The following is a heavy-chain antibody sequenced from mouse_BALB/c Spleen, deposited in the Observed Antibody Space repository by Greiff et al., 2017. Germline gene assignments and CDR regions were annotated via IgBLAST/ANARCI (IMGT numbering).Heavy chain of an antibody. Sequence: VQLQQSGAELVRPGTSVKVSCKASGYAFTNYLIEWVKQRPGQGLEWIGVINPGSGGTNYNEKFKGKATLTADKSSSTAYMQLSSLTSDDSAVYFCARSGGLRAWFAYWGQGTLVTVSA. CDR3: ARSGGLRAWFAY. CDR2: INPGSGGT. D-gene: IGHD2-4*01. CDR1: GYAFTNYL. J-gene: IGHJ3*01. V-gene: IGHV1-54*01.